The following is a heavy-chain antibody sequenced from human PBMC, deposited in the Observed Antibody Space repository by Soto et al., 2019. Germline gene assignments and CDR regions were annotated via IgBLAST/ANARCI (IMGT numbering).Heavy chain of an antibody. CDR2: ISAYNGNT. Sequence: QVQLVQSGAEVKKPGASVKVSCKASGYTFTSYGISWVRQAPGQGLEWMGWISAYNGNTNYAQKLQGRVTMTTDTSTSTAYMELRSLRFDDTAVYYCARESVAMVRGVMGWFDPWGQGTLVTVSS. CDR1: GYTFTSYG. CDR3: ARESVAMVRGVMGWFDP. D-gene: IGHD3-10*01. J-gene: IGHJ5*02. V-gene: IGHV1-18*01.